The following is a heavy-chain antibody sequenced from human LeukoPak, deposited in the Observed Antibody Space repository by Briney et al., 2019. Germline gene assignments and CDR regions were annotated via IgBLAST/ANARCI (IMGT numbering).Heavy chain of an antibody. Sequence: VASVKVSCKPSGYTFTVYYIHWVRQAPGQGREWMGWINPNSGGRNYAQKFQDRVSMTRDTSISTVYMELSRLKSDDTAVYYCARGPYDSSGYSDYWGQGTLVTVSS. V-gene: IGHV1-2*02. CDR3: ARGPYDSSGYSDY. CDR1: GYTFTVYY. D-gene: IGHD3-22*01. CDR2: INPNSGGR. J-gene: IGHJ4*02.